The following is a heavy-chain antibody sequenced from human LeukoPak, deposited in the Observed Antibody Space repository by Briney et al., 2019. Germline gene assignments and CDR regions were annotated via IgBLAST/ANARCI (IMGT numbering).Heavy chain of an antibody. CDR3: ARDHGYGDYRPDY. V-gene: IGHV3-30-3*01. CDR2: ISYDGSNK. J-gene: IGHJ4*02. Sequence: PGGSLRLSCAASGFTFRTYAMHWLRQAPGKGLEWVAVISYDGSNKYYAESVKGRFTISRDNSKNTLYLQMNSLRAEDAAVYYCARDHGYGDYRPDYWGQGTLVTVSS. CDR1: GFTFRTYA. D-gene: IGHD4-17*01.